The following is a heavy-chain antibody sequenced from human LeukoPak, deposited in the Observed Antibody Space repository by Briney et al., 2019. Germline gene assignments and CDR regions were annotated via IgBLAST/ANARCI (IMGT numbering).Heavy chain of an antibody. CDR1: GFTFSSYE. J-gene: IGHJ4*02. D-gene: IGHD6-19*01. CDR3: AKDIGMAVAGTVYFDY. V-gene: IGHV3-9*01. CDR2: ISWNSGSI. Sequence: GGSLRLSCAASGFTFSSYEMNWVRQAPGKGLEWVSGISWNSGSIGYADSVKGRFTISRDNAKNSLYLQMNSLRAEDTALYYCAKDIGMAVAGTVYFDYWGQGTLVTVSS.